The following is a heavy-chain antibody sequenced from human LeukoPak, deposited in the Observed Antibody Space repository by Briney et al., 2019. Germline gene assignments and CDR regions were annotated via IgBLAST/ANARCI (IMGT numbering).Heavy chain of an antibody. D-gene: IGHD3-10*01. V-gene: IGHV3-15*05. CDR2: IKSETDGGST. J-gene: IGHJ3*01. CDR1: GFTFSNYW. Sequence: GGSLRLSCAASGFTFSNYWMSWVRQAPGKGLEWVGRIKSETDGGSTDYAAPVKGRFTISRDDAVNMFYLQMKSLKTEDTAVYYCTTDRLLWFGELYAFDVWGQGTMVTVSS. CDR3: TTDRLLWFGELYAFDV.